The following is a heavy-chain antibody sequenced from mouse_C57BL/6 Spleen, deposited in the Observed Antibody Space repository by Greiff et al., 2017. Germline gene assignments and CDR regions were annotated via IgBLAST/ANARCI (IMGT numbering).Heavy chain of an antibody. Sequence: QVQLQQSGAELVMPGASVKLSCKASGYTFTSYWMHWVKQRPRQGLEWIGEIDPSDSYTNYNQKFKGKSTLTVDKSSSTAYMQLSSLTSEDSAVYYCARFNYYAMDYWGQGTSVTVSS. CDR2: IDPSDSYT. J-gene: IGHJ4*01. V-gene: IGHV1-69*01. CDR3: ARFNYYAMDY. CDR1: GYTFTSYW.